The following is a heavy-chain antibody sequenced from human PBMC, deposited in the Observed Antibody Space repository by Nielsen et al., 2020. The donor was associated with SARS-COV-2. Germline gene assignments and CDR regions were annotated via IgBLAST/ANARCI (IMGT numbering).Heavy chain of an antibody. CDR1: GSTISGSA. CDR2: ISSST. Sequence: GGSLRLSCAASGSTISGSAIHWVRQAPGKGLEWVSAISSSTYYADSVKGRFTVSRDNSKNTLYLQMNSLRAEDTAVYYCAKRSGYTSGWYGDYWGQGTLVTVSS. J-gene: IGHJ4*02. D-gene: IGHD6-19*01. V-gene: IGHV3-23*01. CDR3: AKRSGYTSGWYGDY.